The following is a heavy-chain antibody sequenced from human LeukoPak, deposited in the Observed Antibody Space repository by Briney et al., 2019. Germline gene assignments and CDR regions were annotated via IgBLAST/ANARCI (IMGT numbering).Heavy chain of an antibody. CDR3: ARDRGFWSGYSNDY. J-gene: IGHJ4*02. Sequence: SSETLSLTCTVSGYSISGGYYWGWIRQPPGKGLEWIGSIYHSGIAYYNPSLKSRVTISVDTSKNQFSLKLSSVTAADTAVYYCARDRGFWSGYSNDYWGQGTLVTVSS. CDR2: IYHSGIA. D-gene: IGHD3-3*01. CDR1: GYSISGGYY. V-gene: IGHV4-38-2*02.